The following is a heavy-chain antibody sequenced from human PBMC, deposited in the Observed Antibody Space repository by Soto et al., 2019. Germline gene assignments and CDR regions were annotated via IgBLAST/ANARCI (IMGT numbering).Heavy chain of an antibody. Sequence: GASLKISCKGSGYSFTRYWIGWDRQMPGKGLEWMGIIYPGDSDTRYSPSFQGQATITRDTSASTAYMELSSLRSEDTAVYYCARNLMDYDILTGYYMAYYFDYWGQGTLVTVSS. CDR2: IYPGDSDT. CDR3: ARNLMDYDILTGYYMAYYFDY. D-gene: IGHD3-9*01. CDR1: GYSFTRYW. J-gene: IGHJ4*02. V-gene: IGHV5-51*01.